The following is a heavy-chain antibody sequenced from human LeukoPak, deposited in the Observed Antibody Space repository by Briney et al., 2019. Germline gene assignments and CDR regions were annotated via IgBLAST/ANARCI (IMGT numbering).Heavy chain of an antibody. CDR3: AKDSTYYDFWSGYYIWDY. D-gene: IGHD3-3*01. CDR1: GFTVSSNY. J-gene: IGHJ4*02. CDR2: ISYDGSNK. V-gene: IGHV3-30*18. Sequence: PGRSLRLSCAASGFTVSSNYMSWVRQAPGKGLEWVAVISYDGSNKYYADSVKGRLTTSRDNSKNTLYLQMNSLRAEDTAVYYCAKDSTYYDFWSGYYIWDYWGQGTLVTVSS.